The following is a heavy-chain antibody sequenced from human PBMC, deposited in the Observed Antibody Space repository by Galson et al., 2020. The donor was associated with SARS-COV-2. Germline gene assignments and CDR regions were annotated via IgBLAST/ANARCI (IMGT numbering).Heavy chain of an antibody. CDR1: GFTFSSYA. V-gene: IGHV3-23*01. J-gene: IGHJ3*02. Sequence: GESLKISCAASGFTFSSYAMSWVRQAPGKGLEWVSAISGSGGSTYYADSVKGRFTISRDNSKNTLYLQMNSLRAEDTAVYYCAKDLLASYYDSSGYYSDAFDIWRQGTMVTVSS. CDR3: AKDLLASYYDSSGYYSDAFDI. CDR2: ISGSGGST. D-gene: IGHD3-22*01.